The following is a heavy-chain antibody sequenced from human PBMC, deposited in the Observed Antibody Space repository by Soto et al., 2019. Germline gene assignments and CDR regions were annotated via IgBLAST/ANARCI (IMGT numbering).Heavy chain of an antibody. CDR3: ARVAVAGIEPGTVYYYGMDV. Sequence: SVKVSCKASGGTFSSYSISWVLQAPGQGLEWMGGIIPIFGTANYAQKFQGRVTITADESTSTAYMELSSLRSEDTAVYYCARVAVAGIEPGTVYYYGMDVWGQGTTVTVSS. J-gene: IGHJ6*02. CDR1: GGTFSSYS. V-gene: IGHV1-69*13. CDR2: IIPIFGTA. D-gene: IGHD6-19*01.